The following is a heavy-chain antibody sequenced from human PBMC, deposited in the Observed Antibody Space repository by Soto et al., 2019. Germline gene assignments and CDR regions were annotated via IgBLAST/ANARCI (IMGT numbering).Heavy chain of an antibody. D-gene: IGHD3-16*02. CDR3: ARRIHLGELSSLGYYYYIDV. Sequence: PSETLSPTCTVSGDSISNYYWSWIRQPPGKGLEWIGYMYYSGSTNYNPSLKSRVTISVDTSKSQFSLRLSSVTAADTAVYYCARRIHLGELSSLGYYYYIDVWGKGTTVTVSS. CDR2: MYYSGST. J-gene: IGHJ6*03. V-gene: IGHV4-59*08. CDR1: GDSISNYY.